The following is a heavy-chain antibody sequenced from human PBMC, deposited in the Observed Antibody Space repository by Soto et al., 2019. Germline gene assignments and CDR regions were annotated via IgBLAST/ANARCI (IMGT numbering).Heavy chain of an antibody. Sequence: ASVKVSCKASGYTFTSYGIPWVRQAPGQRLEWMGWINAANGDTKYSPKFQGRATITRDTSASTAYMELSSLRSEDTAVYYCVRRHVSATGIDWFDPWGQGTLVTVSS. D-gene: IGHD6-13*01. CDR2: INAANGDT. CDR1: GYTFTSYG. V-gene: IGHV1-3*01. CDR3: VRRHVSATGIDWFDP. J-gene: IGHJ5*02.